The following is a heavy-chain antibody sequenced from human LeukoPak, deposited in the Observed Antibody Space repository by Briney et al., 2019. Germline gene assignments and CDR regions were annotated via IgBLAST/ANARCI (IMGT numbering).Heavy chain of an antibody. D-gene: IGHD6-6*01. CDR2: IYYSGST. CDR1: GGSISSYY. V-gene: IGHV4-59*01. CDR3: ARWYSSSSRAFDI. J-gene: IGHJ3*02. Sequence: SETLSLTCTVSGGSISSYYWSWIGQPRGKGLEGIGYIYYSGSTNYNPSLESRGTISVDTCKNQFSLKLSSVTAADTAVYFCARWYSSSSRAFDIWGQGTMVTVSS.